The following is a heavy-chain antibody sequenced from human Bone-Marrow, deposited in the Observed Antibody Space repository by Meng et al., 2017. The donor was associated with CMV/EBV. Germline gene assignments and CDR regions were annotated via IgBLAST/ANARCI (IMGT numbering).Heavy chain of an antibody. CDR2: IRTKTYGGTT. CDR1: GFTSADYA. V-gene: IGHV3-49*04. D-gene: IGHD1-1*01. Sequence: GGSLRLSCTTSGFTSADYALNWVRQAPGKGLEWLGFIRTKTYGGTTEYAASVKGRFTISRDDSKSVAYLQMNSLKSEDAAVYYCVRGDPSGYYYYGMDLWGQGTTVTVSS. CDR3: VRGDPSGYYYYGMDL. J-gene: IGHJ6*02.